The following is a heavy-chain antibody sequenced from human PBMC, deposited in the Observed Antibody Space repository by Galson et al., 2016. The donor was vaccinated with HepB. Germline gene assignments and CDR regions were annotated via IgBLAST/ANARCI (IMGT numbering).Heavy chain of an antibody. CDR1: GFTFDDYA. V-gene: IGHV3-9*01. J-gene: IGHJ6*02. Sequence: SLRLSCAASGFTFDDYAMHWVRQPPGKGLEWVSGISWNSGKINYADSVKGRFTISRDNAKNSLFLQMNSLRDEDTAFYYCARDPFPNQGRGGPYYYGIDVWGQGTTVTVSS. CDR2: ISWNSGKI. D-gene: IGHD3-10*01. CDR3: ARDPFPNQGRGGPYYYGIDV.